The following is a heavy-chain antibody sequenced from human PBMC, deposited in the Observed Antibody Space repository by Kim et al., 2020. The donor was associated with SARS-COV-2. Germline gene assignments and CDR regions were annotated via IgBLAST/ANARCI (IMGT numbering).Heavy chain of an antibody. J-gene: IGHJ4*01. V-gene: IGHV3-30-3*01. Sequence: GGSLRLSCAASGFTFSSYAMHWVRQAPGKGLEWVAVISYDGSNKYYADSVKGRFTISRDNSKNTLYLQMNSLRAEDTAVYYCARENSGYDRSGDYWGHGT. CDR2: ISYDGSNK. D-gene: IGHD5-12*01. CDR3: ARENSGYDRSGDY. CDR1: GFTFSSYA.